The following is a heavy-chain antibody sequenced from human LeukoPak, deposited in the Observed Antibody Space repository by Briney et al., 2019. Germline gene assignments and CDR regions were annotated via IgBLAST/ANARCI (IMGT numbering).Heavy chain of an antibody. CDR2: ISYDGNNR. CDR3: VRKIGSPPSPGHFDY. D-gene: IGHD1-26*01. V-gene: IGHV3-30*03. Sequence: GWALRLSCAAPGFTFSSFGMDWVRPAPGKGVEWGTFISYDGNNRKYADSVAGRFTISRDNSKNTLYLEMNSVRPEDTALYYCVRKIGSPPSPGHFDYWGQGTLVTVSS. J-gene: IGHJ4*02. CDR1: GFTFSSFG.